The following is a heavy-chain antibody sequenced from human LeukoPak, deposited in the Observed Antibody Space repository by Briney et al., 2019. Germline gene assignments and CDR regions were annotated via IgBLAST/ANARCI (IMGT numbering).Heavy chain of an antibody. CDR2: INPNSGVT. D-gene: IGHD5-12*01. J-gene: IGHJ6*03. CDR3: AKDRYGDYEAPFHYYMDA. Sequence: ASVKVSCKASGYTFSGFYIHWVRQSPGQGLEWMGWINPNSGVTNYAQKLQGRVTITRDTSIDTAYMQLSRLRSDDTAVYYCAKDRYGDYEAPFHYYMDAWGRGTTVTVSS. CDR1: GYTFSGFY. V-gene: IGHV1-2*02.